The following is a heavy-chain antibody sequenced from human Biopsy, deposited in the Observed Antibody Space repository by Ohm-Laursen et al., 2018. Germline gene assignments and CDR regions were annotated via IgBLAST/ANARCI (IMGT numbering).Heavy chain of an antibody. V-gene: IGHV4-39*01. CDR3: ARHPTGFWFDP. CDR2: IFYTGII. Sequence: SDTLSLTCTVSGGSVSSNTDYWAWLRQPPGKGLEWIGSIFYTGIIFYNPSLKSRVSISVDTSKNQFSLSLNSVTASDTALYYCARHPTGFWFDPWGQGTLVIVSS. J-gene: IGHJ5*02. CDR1: GGSVSSNTDY.